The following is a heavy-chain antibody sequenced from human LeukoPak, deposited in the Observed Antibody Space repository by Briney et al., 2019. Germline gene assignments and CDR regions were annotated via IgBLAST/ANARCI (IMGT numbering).Heavy chain of an antibody. CDR2: INWNGGST. Sequence: GGSLRLSCAASGFIFNTYSMSWVRQAPGKGLEWVSGINWNGGSTGYADSVEGRFTISRDNAKNSQYLQMNSLRVEDTALYYCARAQTYGDSRLLLDYWGQGTLVTVSS. V-gene: IGHV3-20*04. J-gene: IGHJ4*02. D-gene: IGHD2-21*02. CDR3: ARAQTYGDSRLLLDY. CDR1: GFIFNTYS.